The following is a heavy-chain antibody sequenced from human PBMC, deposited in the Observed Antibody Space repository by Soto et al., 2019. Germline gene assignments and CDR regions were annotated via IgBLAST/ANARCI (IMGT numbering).Heavy chain of an antibody. V-gene: IGHV1-69*13. CDR3: ARSLCSGGSCYSTHDY. CDR1: GGTFSSYA. Sequence: SVKVSCKASGGTFSSYAISWVRQAPGQGLEWMGGIIPIFGTANYAQKFQGRVTITADESTSTAYMELSSLRSEDTAVYYCARSLCSGGSCYSTHDYWGQGTLVTVSS. J-gene: IGHJ4*02. CDR2: IIPIFGTA. D-gene: IGHD2-15*01.